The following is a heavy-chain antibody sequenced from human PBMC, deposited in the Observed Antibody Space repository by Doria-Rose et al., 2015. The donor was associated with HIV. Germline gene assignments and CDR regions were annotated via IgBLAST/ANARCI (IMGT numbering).Heavy chain of an antibody. Sequence: DYYMSWIRQPPGKGLEWVSYISSSGSYIYYADSVKGRFTISRDRAKNSLYLEMNSLRAEDTAVYYCACGVGVTGDYWGQGTLVTVSS. V-gene: IGHV3-11*01. CDR1: DYY. D-gene: IGHD1-26*01. CDR2: ISSSGSYI. J-gene: IGHJ4*02. CDR3: ACGVGVTGDY.